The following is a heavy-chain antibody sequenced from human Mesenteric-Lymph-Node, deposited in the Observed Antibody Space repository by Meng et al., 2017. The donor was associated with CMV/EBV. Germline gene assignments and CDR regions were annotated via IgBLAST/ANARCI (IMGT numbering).Heavy chain of an antibody. D-gene: IGHD6-19*01. CDR3: AGAPYGSGWYGLG. J-gene: IGHJ4*02. Sequence: GSLRLSCTVSGGSVSSGSYYWSWIRQPPGKGLEWIGYISYSGSTNYNPSLKSRVTMSVDTSKNQLSLNLRSVTAADTAAYYCAGAPYGSGWYGLGWGQGTQVTVSS. V-gene: IGHV4-61*01. CDR1: GGSVSSGSYY. CDR2: ISYSGST.